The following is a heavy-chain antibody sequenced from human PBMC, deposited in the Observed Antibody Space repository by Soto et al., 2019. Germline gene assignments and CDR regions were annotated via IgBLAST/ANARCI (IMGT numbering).Heavy chain of an antibody. D-gene: IGHD5-12*01. J-gene: IGHJ3*02. Sequence: PGGSLRLSCAASGFTFSSYGMHWVRQAPGKGLEWVAVIWYDGSNKYYADSVKGRFTISRDNSKKTLYLQMNSLRAEDTAVYYCAKESRYSDYVRAFDIWGQGTMVTVSS. CDR2: IWYDGSNK. V-gene: IGHV3-33*06. CDR1: GFTFSSYG. CDR3: AKESRYSDYVRAFDI.